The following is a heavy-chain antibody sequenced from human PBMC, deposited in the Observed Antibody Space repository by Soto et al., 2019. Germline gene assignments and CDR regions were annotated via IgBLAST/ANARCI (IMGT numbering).Heavy chain of an antibody. V-gene: IGHV1-69*13. D-gene: IGHD1-26*01. J-gene: IGHJ4*02. CDR2: IIPILGTA. CDR3: ARDRGIVGAMSSYYFDY. CDR1: GYTFTTYG. Sequence: SVKVSCKASGYTFTTYGISWVRQAPGQGLEWMGGIIPILGTANYAQKFQGRVTITADESTSTAYMELSSLRSEDTAVYYCARDRGIVGAMSSYYFDYWGQGALVTVSS.